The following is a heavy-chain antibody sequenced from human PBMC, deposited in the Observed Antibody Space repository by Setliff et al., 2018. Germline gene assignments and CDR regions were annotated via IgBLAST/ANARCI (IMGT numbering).Heavy chain of an antibody. D-gene: IGHD3-22*01. J-gene: IGHJ5*01. Sequence: SVKVSCKASGGPLNSYSFSWVRQAPGQGLEWMGRFIPVLDITRYSQKFQGRVTITADKSTGIIYMELTSLRSDDTAVYYCARHPPPPNYFDIGALDSWGHGTLVTVSS. CDR2: FIPVLDIT. CDR1: GGPLNSYS. V-gene: IGHV1-69*02. CDR3: ARHPPPPNYFDIGALDS.